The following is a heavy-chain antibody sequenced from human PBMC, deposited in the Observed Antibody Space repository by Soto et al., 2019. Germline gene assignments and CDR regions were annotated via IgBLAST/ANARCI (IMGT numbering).Heavy chain of an antibody. V-gene: IGHV3-23*01. CDR3: AKAYYDSSGKGNAFDI. CDR2: ISGSGGST. CDR1: GFTFSSYA. D-gene: IGHD3-22*01. Sequence: GSLRLSCAASGFTFSSYAMSWVRQAPGKGLEWVSAISGSGGSTYYADSVKGRFTISRDNSKNTLYLQMNSLRAEDTAVYYCAKAYYDSSGKGNAFDIWGQGTMVTVSS. J-gene: IGHJ3*02.